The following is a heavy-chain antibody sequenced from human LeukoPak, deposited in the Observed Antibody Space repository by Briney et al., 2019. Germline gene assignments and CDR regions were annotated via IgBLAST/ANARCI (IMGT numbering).Heavy chain of an antibody. Sequence: SETLSLTCTVSGGSISSYYGSWIRQPPGKGLEWIGYIYYSGSTNYNPSLKSRVTISVDTSKDQFSLKLSSVTTADTAVYYCARQGGGFWYFDLWGRGTLVTVSS. J-gene: IGHJ2*01. D-gene: IGHD6-25*01. CDR3: ARQGGGFWYFDL. CDR2: IYYSGST. V-gene: IGHV4-59*08. CDR1: GGSISSYY.